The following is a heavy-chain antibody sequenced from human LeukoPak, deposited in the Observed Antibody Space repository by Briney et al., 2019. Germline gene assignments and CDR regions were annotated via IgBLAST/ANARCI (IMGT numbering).Heavy chain of an antibody. CDR1: GASITSNDYS. D-gene: IGHD2-15*01. Sequence: SETLSLTCTVSGASITSNDYSWSWIRQPPGKGLEWIGMISDSGKTYFNPSLKSRVTISQDTSKNQFSLKVSSVTAADTAVYHCARRSHCTGGSCYPVWGQGTTVTVSS. CDR3: ARRSHCTGGSCYPV. J-gene: IGHJ6*02. V-gene: IGHV4-39*01. CDR2: ISDSGKT.